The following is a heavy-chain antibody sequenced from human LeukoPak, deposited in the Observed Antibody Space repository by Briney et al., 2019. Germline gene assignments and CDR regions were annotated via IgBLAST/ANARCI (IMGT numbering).Heavy chain of an antibody. V-gene: IGHV1-2*02. Sequence: APVKVSCKASGYTFTGYYMHWVRQAPGQGLEWMGWINPNSGGTNYAQKFQGRVTMTRDTSISTAYMELSRLRSDDTAVYYCARDGYWDYGCGSYYDFDYWGQGTLVTVSS. CDR2: INPNSGGT. D-gene: IGHD3-10*01. CDR3: ARDGYWDYGCGSYYDFDY. J-gene: IGHJ4*02. CDR1: GYTFTGYY.